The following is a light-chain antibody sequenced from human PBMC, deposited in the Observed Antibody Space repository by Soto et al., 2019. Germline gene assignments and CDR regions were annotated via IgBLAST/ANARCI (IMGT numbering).Light chain of an antibody. CDR3: QQYYNYVLT. CDR2: AAS. Sequence: DIQINQSPSSLSASLGDRVTIPCRASQSISNFLNWFQHKPGKAPKVLISAASTLQSGVPSRFSGSVSGTDFTLTISSLQPEDSESYYCQQYYNYVLTFGGGTKVDIK. CDR1: QSISNF. V-gene: IGKV1-39*01. J-gene: IGKJ4*01.